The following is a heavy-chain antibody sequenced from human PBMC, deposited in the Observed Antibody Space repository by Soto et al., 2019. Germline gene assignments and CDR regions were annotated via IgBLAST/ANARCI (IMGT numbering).Heavy chain of an antibody. V-gene: IGHV3-23*01. D-gene: IGHD3-3*01. CDR1: GFTFSSYA. CDR2: ISGSGGST. CDR3: ARDKRDLRFLEWSYYFDY. Sequence: GGSLRLSCAASGFTFSSYAMSWVRQAPGKGLEWVSAISGSGGSTYYADSVKGRFTISRDNSKNTLYLQLNSLRAEDTAVYCCARDKRDLRFLEWSYYFDYWGQGTLVTVSS. J-gene: IGHJ4*02.